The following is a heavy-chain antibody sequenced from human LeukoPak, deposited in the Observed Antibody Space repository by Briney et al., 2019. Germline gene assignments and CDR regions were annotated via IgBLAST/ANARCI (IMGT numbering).Heavy chain of an antibody. CDR2: ISSSSSTI. Sequence: PGGSQRLSCAASGFTFSSYSMNWVRQAPGKGLEWVSYISSSSSTIYYADSVKGRFTISRDNAKNSLYLQMNSLRAEDTAVYYCARDYYSSLAYYYYYMDVWGKGTTVTVSS. CDR1: GFTFSSYS. J-gene: IGHJ6*03. CDR3: ARDYYSSLAYYYYYMDV. D-gene: IGHD6-6*01. V-gene: IGHV3-48*01.